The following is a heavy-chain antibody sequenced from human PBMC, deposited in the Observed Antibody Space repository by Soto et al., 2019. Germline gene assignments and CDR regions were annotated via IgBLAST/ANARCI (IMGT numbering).Heavy chain of an antibody. V-gene: IGHV3-7*01. CDR1: GFNVMSYW. J-gene: IGHJ4*02. CDR2: IKEDGSEI. Sequence: GALRLSCAVSGFNVMSYWMSWVRQAPGKDLEWVASIKEDGSEIYYLHSVRGRFSISRDSAGNALHLTMNYLSAEDTGVYFCARDIGFDYVNWGQGTLVTVSS. CDR3: ARDIGFDYVN. D-gene: IGHD3-16*01.